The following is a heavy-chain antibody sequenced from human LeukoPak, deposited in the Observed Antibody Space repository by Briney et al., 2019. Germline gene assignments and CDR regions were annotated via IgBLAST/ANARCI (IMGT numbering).Heavy chain of an antibody. CDR3: AKWGLYGTFYFDY. CDR2: IGGSGDNT. V-gene: IGHV3-23*01. CDR1: GFTVSSNY. D-gene: IGHD4-17*01. J-gene: IGHJ4*02. Sequence: PGGSLRLSCAASGFTVSSNYMSWVRQAPGKGLEWVSTIGGSGDNTYYADSVKGRFTISRDNSKNTLYLQMNSLRAEDTAVYYCAKWGLYGTFYFDYWGQGTLVTVSS.